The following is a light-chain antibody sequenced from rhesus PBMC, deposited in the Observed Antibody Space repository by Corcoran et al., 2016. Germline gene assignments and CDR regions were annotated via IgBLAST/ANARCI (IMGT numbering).Light chain of an antibody. CDR2: EVS. Sequence: DIVMTQTPLSLPATPGEPASISCRSSQSLLDSEDGNTYLDWYLQKPGQSPQLLIYEVSNRASGVPDRFSGSGSDTDFTLKISRVEAEDVGVYYCMQGTNVPWTFGQGTKVEIK. V-gene: IGKV2-104*02. CDR1: QSLLDSEDGNTY. CDR3: MQGTNVPWT. J-gene: IGKJ1*01.